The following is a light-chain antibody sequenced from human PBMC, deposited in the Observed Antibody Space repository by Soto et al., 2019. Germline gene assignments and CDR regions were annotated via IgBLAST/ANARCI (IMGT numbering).Light chain of an antibody. CDR2: DAS. CDR3: QQRSTWPLT. Sequence: EIVLTQSPATLSLAPGERATLSCRASQNVGGYLAWYQQKPGQAPKLLIYDASNRATGIPARFSGSGSGTDFSLTIICLEPEDLAVYYCQQRSTWPLTFGWGTKVEIK. V-gene: IGKV3-11*01. CDR1: QNVGGY. J-gene: IGKJ4*01.